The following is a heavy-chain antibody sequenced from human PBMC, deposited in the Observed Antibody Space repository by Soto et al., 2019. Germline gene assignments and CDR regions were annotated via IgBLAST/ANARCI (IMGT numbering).Heavy chain of an antibody. CDR2: ISGSSSSI. CDR3: ASAVVTATFLNDAFDM. CDR1: GFTFSEHE. D-gene: IGHD2-21*02. Sequence: EVQLVESGGGLVQPGGSLRLSCAASGFTFSEHEMNWVRQAPGKGLEWVSFISGSSSSIYYADSVKGRFTISRDNDKNSVDLQMNNLRAEDTALYYCASAVVTATFLNDAFDMGGRGTVVTVSS. J-gene: IGHJ3*02. V-gene: IGHV3-48*03.